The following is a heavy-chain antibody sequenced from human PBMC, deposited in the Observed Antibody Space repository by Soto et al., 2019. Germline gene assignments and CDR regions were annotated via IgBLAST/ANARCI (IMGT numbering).Heavy chain of an antibody. CDR2: VFYSGTT. J-gene: IGHJ4*02. D-gene: IGHD2-8*02. Sequence: QLRESGPGLLKPSETLSLTCNVSGGSISSPSYNWGWVRQPPGKGPEWIGTVFYSGTTQYNPSLRRRRAMSVYTSKSQVALTLTSVTAADTAVYYCTTLASGHFDSWGQGAQVTVSS. CDR1: GGSISSPSYN. V-gene: IGHV4-39*01. CDR3: TTLASGHFDS.